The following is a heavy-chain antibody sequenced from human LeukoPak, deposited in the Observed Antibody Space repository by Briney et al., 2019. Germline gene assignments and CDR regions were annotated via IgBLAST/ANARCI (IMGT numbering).Heavy chain of an antibody. CDR3: AREVGETGWLDY. CDR2: INWNGGGT. Sequence: PGGSLRLSCAASGFMFDDYGMSWVRQAPGKGLEWVSGINWNGGGTRYVDSVKGRFTISRDNAKNSLYLQMNSLRAEDTALYYCAREVGETGWLDYWGQGTLVTVSS. CDR1: GFMFDDYG. V-gene: IGHV3-20*04. J-gene: IGHJ4*02. D-gene: IGHD1-26*01.